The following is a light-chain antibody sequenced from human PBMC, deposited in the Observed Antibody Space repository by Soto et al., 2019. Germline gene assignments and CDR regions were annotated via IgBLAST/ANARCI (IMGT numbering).Light chain of an antibody. CDR2: DAS. CDR3: QQYTSYSRA. Sequence: DIQITQSPSTLSASVGDRVTNTCRASQSISHFLAWYQQKPGKVPKLLIYDASNLGSGVPSRFSGSGSGTDFTLTISGLQPDDFTTHYCQQYTSYSRALGHGTKLDIK. J-gene: IGKJ1*01. V-gene: IGKV1-5*01. CDR1: QSISHF.